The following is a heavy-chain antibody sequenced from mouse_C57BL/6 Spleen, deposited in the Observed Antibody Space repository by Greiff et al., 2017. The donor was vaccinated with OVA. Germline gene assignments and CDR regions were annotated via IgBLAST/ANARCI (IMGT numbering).Heavy chain of an antibody. J-gene: IGHJ3*01. CDR1: GYTFTSYW. D-gene: IGHD1-1*01. CDR2: LDPSDSYT. V-gene: IGHV1-50*01. CDR3: ARGYYYGSSYGWFAY. Sequence: QVQLQQPGAELVKPGASVKLSCKASGYTFTSYWMQWVKQRPGQGLEWIGELDPSDSYTNYNQKFKGKATLTVDTASSTAYMQLSSLTSEDSAVYYCARGYYYGSSYGWFAYWGQGTLVTVSA.